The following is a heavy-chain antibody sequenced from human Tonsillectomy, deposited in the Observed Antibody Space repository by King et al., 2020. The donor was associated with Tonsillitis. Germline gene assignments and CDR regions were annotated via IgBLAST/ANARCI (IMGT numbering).Heavy chain of an antibody. Sequence: VQLQESGPGLVKPSETLSLTCTVSGGSISSYYWSWIRQPPGKGLEWIGYIYYSGSTNYNPSLKSRVTISVDTSKNQFSLKLSSVTAADTAVYYCARDQGALDWGQGTLVTVSS. CDR2: IYYSGST. D-gene: IGHD6-13*01. CDR3: ARDQGALD. J-gene: IGHJ4*02. V-gene: IGHV4-59*01. CDR1: GGSISSYY.